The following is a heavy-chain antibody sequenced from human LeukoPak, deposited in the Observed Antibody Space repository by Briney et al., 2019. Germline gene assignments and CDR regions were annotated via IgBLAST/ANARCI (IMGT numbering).Heavy chain of an antibody. D-gene: IGHD3-10*01. CDR3: ARDRAPGGNYYDLSE. CDR1: GFTFSTYA. Sequence: PGGSLRLSCAASGFTFSTYAMHWVRQAPGKGLEWVAVTPFDGSNKYYAGSVKGRFTISRDNSKNTLYLQMNSLRTEDTALYYCARDRAPGGNYYDLSEWGQGTLVTVSS. J-gene: IGHJ4*02. V-gene: IGHV3-30-3*01. CDR2: TPFDGSNK.